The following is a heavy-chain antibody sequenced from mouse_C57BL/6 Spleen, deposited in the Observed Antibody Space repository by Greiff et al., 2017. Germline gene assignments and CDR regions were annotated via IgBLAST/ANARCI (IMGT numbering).Heavy chain of an antibody. J-gene: IGHJ4*01. V-gene: IGHV2-9*01. CDR1: GFSLTSYG. CDR3: AKQSKDYGSSYYAMDY. D-gene: IGHD1-1*01. CDR2: IWGGGST. Sequence: QVQLKESGPGLVAPSQSLSITCTVSGFSLTSYGVDWVRQPPGKGLEWLGVIWGGGSTNSNSALMSRLSISKDNSKSQVFVKMNSLQTDDTSMYYSAKQSKDYGSSYYAMDYWGQGTSGTVSS.